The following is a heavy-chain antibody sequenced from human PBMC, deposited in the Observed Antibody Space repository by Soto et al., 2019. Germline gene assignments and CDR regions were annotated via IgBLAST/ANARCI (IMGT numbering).Heavy chain of an antibody. CDR3: TRRIGAYGMDV. J-gene: IGHJ6*02. Sequence: EVQLVESGGGLVQPGGSLKLSCAASGFTFSGSAMHWVRQASGKGLEWVGRIRSKTNSYATVYAASVKGRFTISRDDPKNTAYLQMNSLKTEDTAVYFCTRRIGAYGMDVWGQGTTVTVSS. CDR2: IRSKTNSYAT. CDR1: GFTFSGSA. V-gene: IGHV3-73*02. D-gene: IGHD6-13*01.